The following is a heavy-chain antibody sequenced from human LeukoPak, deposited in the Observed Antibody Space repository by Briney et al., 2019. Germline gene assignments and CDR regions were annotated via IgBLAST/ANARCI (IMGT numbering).Heavy chain of an antibody. CDR1: GYTFTSYY. Sequence: RASVKVSCKASGYTFTSYYMHWVRQAPGQGLEWMGGIIPIFGTANYAQKFQGRVTITADESTSTAYMELSSLRSEDTAVYYCARTTNYYDSVYYFDYWGQGTLVTVSS. J-gene: IGHJ4*02. CDR2: IIPIFGTA. D-gene: IGHD3-22*01. V-gene: IGHV1-69*13. CDR3: ARTTNYYDSVYYFDY.